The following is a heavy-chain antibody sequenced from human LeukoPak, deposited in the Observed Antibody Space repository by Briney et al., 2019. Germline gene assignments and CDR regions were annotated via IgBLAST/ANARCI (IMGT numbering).Heavy chain of an antibody. Sequence: ASVKVSCKASGYTFTGYYMHWVRPAPGQGLEWMGWINPNSGGTNYAQKFQGRVTMTRDTSISTAYMELSRLRSDDTAVYYCARDNIVATINWFDPWGQGTLVTVSS. V-gene: IGHV1-2*02. CDR1: GYTFTGYY. J-gene: IGHJ5*02. CDR3: ARDNIVATINWFDP. CDR2: INPNSGGT. D-gene: IGHD5-12*01.